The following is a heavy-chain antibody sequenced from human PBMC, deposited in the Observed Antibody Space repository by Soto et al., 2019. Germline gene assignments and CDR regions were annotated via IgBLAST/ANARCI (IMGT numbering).Heavy chain of an antibody. CDR2: MIPIFGTA. V-gene: IGHV1-69*01. D-gene: IGHD2-21*02. CDR1: GGTFSSYA. Sequence: QVQLVQSGAEVKKPGSSVKVSCKASGGTFSSYAISWVRQAPGQGLEWMGGMIPIFGTANYAQKFQGRVTITADESTSTAYMELSSLRSEDTAVYYFARRGCGGDCYHAKYYYYYYGMDVWGQGTTVTVSS. J-gene: IGHJ6*02. CDR3: ARRGCGGDCYHAKYYYYYYGMDV.